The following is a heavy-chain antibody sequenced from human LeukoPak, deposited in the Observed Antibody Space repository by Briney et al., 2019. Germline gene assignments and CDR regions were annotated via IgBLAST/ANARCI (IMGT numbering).Heavy chain of an antibody. D-gene: IGHD2-15*01. CDR2: TYPGDSDT. J-gene: IGHJ3*02. V-gene: IGHV5-51*01. Sequence: GASLKISCKGSGSSFTSYWIGWVCQMPGKGLEWMGITYPGDSDTRYSPSFQGQVTISADKSISTAYLQWSSLKASDTAMFYCARRSVLVGAATQAFDIWGQGTMVTVSS. CDR3: ARRSVLVGAATQAFDI. CDR1: GSSFTSYW.